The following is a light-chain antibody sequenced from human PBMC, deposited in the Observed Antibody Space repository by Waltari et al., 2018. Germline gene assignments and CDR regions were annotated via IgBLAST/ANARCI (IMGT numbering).Light chain of an antibody. CDR1: SGPSSYL. V-gene: IGLV4-60*03. J-gene: IGLJ2*01. CDR2: LEGSGSY. CDR3: ETWDSNTVV. Sequence: QPVLTPSSSASASLGSSVKLTCTLSSGPSSYLIARHQQQPGKAPRYLMKLEGSGSYNKGSGVPDRFSGSSSGADCYLTISNLQSEDEADYYCETWDSNTVVFGGGTKLTVL.